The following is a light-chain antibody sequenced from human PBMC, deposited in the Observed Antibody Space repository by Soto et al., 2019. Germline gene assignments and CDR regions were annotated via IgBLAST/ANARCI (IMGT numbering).Light chain of an antibody. V-gene: IGKV3-20*01. Sequence: GTLSLSPGERATLSCRASQSVSNNYLAWYQQKPGQAPRLLIYGASNRATGIPDRFSGSGSGTDFTLTISCLVPEDVGVCYCRQFCGSVTFG. CDR1: QSVSNNY. CDR2: GAS. J-gene: IGKJ4*02. CDR3: RQFCGSVT.